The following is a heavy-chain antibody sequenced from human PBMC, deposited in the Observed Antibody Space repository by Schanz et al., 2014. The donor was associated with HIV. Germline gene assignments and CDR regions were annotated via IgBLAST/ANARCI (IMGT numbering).Heavy chain of an antibody. CDR3: AREYYSRNWNWFDP. D-gene: IGHD6-13*01. V-gene: IGHV3-33*05. CDR1: GFTFSSYG. CDR2: ISYDGSIE. J-gene: IGHJ5*02. Sequence: QVELVESGGGVVQPGRSLRLSCAASGFTFSSYGMHWVRQAPGKGLEWVAVISYDGSIEYYADSVKGRFTISRDNSKNTLYLQMNSLRAEDTAVYYCAREYYSRNWNWFDPWGQGTLVTVSS.